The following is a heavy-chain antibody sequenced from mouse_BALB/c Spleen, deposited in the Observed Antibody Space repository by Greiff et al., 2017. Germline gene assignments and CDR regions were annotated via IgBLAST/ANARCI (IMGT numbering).Heavy chain of an antibody. CDR3: ARYGQMGRGYFDY. J-gene: IGHJ2*01. CDR2: ISYSGST. Sequence: EVKLQESGPSLAKPSQTLSLTCSVTGYSITSGYWNWVRKFPGNKLEYMGYISYSGSTYYNPSLKSRISTTRDTSKNQYYLQLNSVTTEDTATYYCARYGQMGRGYFDYWGQGTTLTVSS. CDR1: GYSITSGY. D-gene: IGHD4-1*02. V-gene: IGHV3-8*02.